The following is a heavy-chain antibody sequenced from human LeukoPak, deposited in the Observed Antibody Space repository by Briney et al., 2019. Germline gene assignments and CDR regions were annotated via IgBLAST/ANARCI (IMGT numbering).Heavy chain of an antibody. J-gene: IGHJ2*01. CDR2: INYRGST. CDR1: GGSISNPNYW. CDR3: ARQRGDGNWFFDL. Sequence: SETLSLTCTVSGGSISNPNYWWGWIRQPPGKGLEWMGSINYRGSTHYNPSLKARVTISVDTSKNYFSLKLISVTAADTTLYYCARQRGDGNWFFDLWGRGTLVTVSS. V-gene: IGHV4-39*01. D-gene: IGHD3-16*01.